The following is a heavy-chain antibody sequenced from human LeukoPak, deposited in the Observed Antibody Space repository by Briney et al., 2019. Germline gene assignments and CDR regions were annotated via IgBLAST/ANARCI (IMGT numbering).Heavy chain of an antibody. D-gene: IGHD2-2*01. Sequence: SETLSLTCTVPGGSISSSSYYWGWIRQPPGKGLEWIGSVYYSGSTYYNPSLKSRVTISVDTSKNQFSLKLSSVTAADTAVYYCARKVDLFDYWGQGTLVTVSS. CDR2: VYYSGST. J-gene: IGHJ4*02. CDR1: GGSISSSSYY. V-gene: IGHV4-39*01. CDR3: ARKVDLFDY.